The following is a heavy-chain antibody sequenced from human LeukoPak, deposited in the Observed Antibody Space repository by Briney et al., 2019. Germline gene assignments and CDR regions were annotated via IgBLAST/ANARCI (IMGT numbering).Heavy chain of an antibody. CDR3: ARGSELPAANINWFDP. Sequence: ASVKVSCKASGYTFTGYYMHWVRQAPGQGLEWMGGIIPIFGTANYAQKFQGRVTITADESTSTAYMELSSLRSEDTAVYYCARGSELPAANINWFDPWGQGTLVTVSS. CDR2: IIPIFGTA. D-gene: IGHD2-2*01. CDR1: GYTFTGYY. V-gene: IGHV1-69*13. J-gene: IGHJ5*02.